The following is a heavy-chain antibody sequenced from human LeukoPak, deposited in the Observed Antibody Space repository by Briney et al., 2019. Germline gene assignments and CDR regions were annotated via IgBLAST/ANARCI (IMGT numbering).Heavy chain of an antibody. CDR2: INPNSGGT. J-gene: IGHJ6*02. Sequence: ASVEVSCKASGYTFTGYYMHWVRQAPGQGLEWMGWINPNSGGTNYAQKFQGRVTMTRDTSISTAYMELSRLRSDDTAVYYCARDRSDRRPGYYYGMDVWGQGTTVTVSS. CDR1: GYTFTGYY. V-gene: IGHV1-2*02. D-gene: IGHD2-2*01. CDR3: ARDRSDRRPGYYYGMDV.